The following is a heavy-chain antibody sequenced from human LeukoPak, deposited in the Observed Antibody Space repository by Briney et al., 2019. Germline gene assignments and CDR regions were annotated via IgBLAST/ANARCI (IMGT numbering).Heavy chain of an antibody. CDR3: ARLWSAPDY. CDR1: GFTFDDYA. V-gene: IGHV3-9*01. J-gene: IGHJ4*02. Sequence: GRSLRLSCAASGFTFDDYAMHWVRQAPGKGLEWVSGISWNSGSIGYADSVKGRFTISRDNAKNSLYLQMNSLRADDTAVYYCARLWSAPDYWGQGTVVTVSS. D-gene: IGHD5-18*01. CDR2: ISWNSGSI.